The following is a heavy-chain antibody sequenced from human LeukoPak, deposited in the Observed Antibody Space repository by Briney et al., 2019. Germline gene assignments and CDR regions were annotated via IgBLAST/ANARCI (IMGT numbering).Heavy chain of an antibody. CDR2: MSAYNWNT. CDR3: ASDTVDIVREFDY. Sequence: GASVKVSCKASGYTFTSYGISWVRQAPGQGREWMGWMSAYNWNTNYAQKRQGRVTMTTDTFTSTAYMELGSLRSDDTAVYYCASDTVDIVREFDYWGQGTLVTVSS. V-gene: IGHV1-18*01. D-gene: IGHD5-12*01. CDR1: GYTFTSYG. J-gene: IGHJ4*02.